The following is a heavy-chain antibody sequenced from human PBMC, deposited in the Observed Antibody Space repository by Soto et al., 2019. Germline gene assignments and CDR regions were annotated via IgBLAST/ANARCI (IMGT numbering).Heavy chain of an antibody. CDR1: GYDFASYA. V-gene: IGHV1-3*01. J-gene: IGHJ6*02. D-gene: IGHD2-21*01. CDR3: XXXXXXNIAWPLYYYGMDV. CDR2: IDGDSGDT. Sequence: QAQLVQSGTEVRKPGASVKISCEASGYDFASYAIHWVRQAPGQRLEWMGWIDGDSGDTKYSQNFQGRVTFTRDKSANSAFLEVDSLRSEDTAVYYCXXXXXXNIAWPLYYYGMDVWGRGTTVLVSS.